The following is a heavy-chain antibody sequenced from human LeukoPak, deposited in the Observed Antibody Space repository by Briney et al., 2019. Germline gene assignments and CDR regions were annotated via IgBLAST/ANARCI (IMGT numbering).Heavy chain of an antibody. D-gene: IGHD4-17*01. V-gene: IGHV3-48*04. Sequence: GASLRLSCAASGFTFSSYAMSWVRQAPGKGLEWVSYISSSGSTIYYADSVKGRFTISRDNAKNSLYLQMNSLRAEDTAVYYCARDTAEGVDPWGQGTLVTVSS. CDR3: ARDTAEGVDP. J-gene: IGHJ5*02. CDR1: GFTFSSYA. CDR2: ISSSGSTI.